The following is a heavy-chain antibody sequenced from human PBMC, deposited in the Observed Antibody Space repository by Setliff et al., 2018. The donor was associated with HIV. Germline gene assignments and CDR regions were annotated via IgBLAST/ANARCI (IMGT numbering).Heavy chain of an antibody. CDR2: IYPGGARR. J-gene: IGHJ4*02. CDR3: ARSAHDSETGY. Sequence: GASVKVSCKASGYTFTNYYTHWVRQAPGQGLEWMGIIYPGGARRSYAQKFQGRVTLPWDTSTSTVYMELSSLRSEDTAFYYCARSAHDSETGYWGQGTLVTVSS. V-gene: IGHV1-46*01. D-gene: IGHD5-12*01. CDR1: GYTFTNYY.